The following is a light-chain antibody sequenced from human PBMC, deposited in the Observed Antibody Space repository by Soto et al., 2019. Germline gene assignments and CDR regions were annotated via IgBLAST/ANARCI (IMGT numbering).Light chain of an antibody. J-gene: IGKJ4*01. CDR2: AAS. Sequence: EIILTQSPDTLSLSPGERATLSCRASQTVSSNYLAWCQQRPGQAPRLLIYAASIRATDFPARFSGSGSGTEFTLTISGLQSDDFAVYYCQQRSNSFGGGTKVDIK. CDR1: QTVSSNY. CDR3: QQRSNS. V-gene: IGKV3D-20*02.